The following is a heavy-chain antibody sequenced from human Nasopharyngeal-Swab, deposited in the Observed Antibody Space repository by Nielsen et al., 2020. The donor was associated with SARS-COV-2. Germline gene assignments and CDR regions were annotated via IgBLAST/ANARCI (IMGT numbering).Heavy chain of an antibody. J-gene: IGHJ5*02. D-gene: IGHD2-8*02. CDR3: ARDRQRTGLMTGWFDP. CDR1: GYTFTSYA. V-gene: IGHV1-2*02. CDR2: INPNSGGT. Sequence: ASVKVSCKASGYTFTSYAMNWVRQAPGQGLEWMGWINPNSGGTNYAQKFQGRVTMTRDTSISTAYMELSRLRSDDTAVYYCARDRQRTGLMTGWFDPWGQGTLVTVSS.